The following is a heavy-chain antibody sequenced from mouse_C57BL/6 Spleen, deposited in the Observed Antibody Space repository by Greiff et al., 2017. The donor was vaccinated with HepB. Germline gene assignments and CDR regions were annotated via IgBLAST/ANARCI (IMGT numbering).Heavy chain of an antibody. D-gene: IGHD4-1*01. J-gene: IGHJ3*01. CDR1: GYTFTDYE. CDR2: IDPETGGT. V-gene: IGHV1-15*01. Sequence: VQLQQSGAELVRPGASVTLSCKASGYTFTDYEMHWVKQTPVHGLEWIGAIDPETGGTAYNQKFKGKAILTADKSSSTAYMELRSLTSEDSAVYYWTRGEELGRVSCAYWGQGTLVTVSA. CDR3: TRGEELGRVSCAY.